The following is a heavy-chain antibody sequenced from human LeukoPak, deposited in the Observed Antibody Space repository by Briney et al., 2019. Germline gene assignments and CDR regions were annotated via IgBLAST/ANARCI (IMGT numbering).Heavy chain of an antibody. J-gene: IGHJ4*02. Sequence: SETLSLTCAVYGGSFSGYYWSWIRQPPGKGLEWIGEINHSGSTNYNPSLKSRVTISVDTSKNQFSLKLSSVTAADTDVYYCARGGKDIVVVPAATNIDYWGQGTLVTVSS. V-gene: IGHV4-34*01. CDR2: INHSGST. CDR3: ARGGKDIVVVPAATNIDY. D-gene: IGHD2-2*01. CDR1: GGSFSGYY.